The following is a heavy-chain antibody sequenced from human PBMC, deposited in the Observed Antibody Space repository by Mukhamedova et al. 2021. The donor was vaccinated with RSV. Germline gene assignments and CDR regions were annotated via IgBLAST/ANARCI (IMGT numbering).Heavy chain of an antibody. V-gene: IGHV4-34*01. Sequence: GEINHSGSTNYNPSLKSRVTISVDTSKNQFSLKLSSVTAADTAVYYCASGPRSSGQIDYWGQGTLVTVSS. J-gene: IGHJ4*02. CDR3: ASGPRSSGQIDY. CDR2: INHSGST. D-gene: IGHD3-22*01.